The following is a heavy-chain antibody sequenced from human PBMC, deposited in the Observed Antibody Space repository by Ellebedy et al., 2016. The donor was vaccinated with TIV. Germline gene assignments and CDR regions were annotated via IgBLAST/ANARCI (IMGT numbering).Heavy chain of an antibody. J-gene: IGHJ4*02. CDR1: GFTFNLYW. CDR2: INQDGNEK. CDR3: AKGTGRFLEWLSTYPFDF. D-gene: IGHD3-3*01. Sequence: GESLKISXAASGFTFNLYWMTWVRLAPGKGLDWVANINQDGNEKYYVDSVKGRFTISRDNTKNSLYLQMNSLRAEDTAFYYCAKGTGRFLEWLSTYPFDFWGQGILVTVSS. V-gene: IGHV3-7*03.